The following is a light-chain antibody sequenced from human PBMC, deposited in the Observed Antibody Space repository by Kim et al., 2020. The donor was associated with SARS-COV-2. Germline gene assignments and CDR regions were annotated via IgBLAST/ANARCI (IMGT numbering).Light chain of an antibody. CDR2: GAS. Sequence: LSPGERAPLSCRASQSFSSSYLAWYQQKPGQAPRLLIYGASSRATGIPDRFSGSGSGTDFTLTISRLEPEDFAVYYCQQYGSSLYTFGQGTKLEI. CDR1: QSFSSSY. CDR3: QQYGSSLYT. J-gene: IGKJ2*01. V-gene: IGKV3-20*01.